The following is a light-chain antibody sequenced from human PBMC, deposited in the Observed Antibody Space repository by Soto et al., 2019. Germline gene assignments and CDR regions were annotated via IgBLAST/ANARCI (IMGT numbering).Light chain of an antibody. CDR2: DVS. V-gene: IGLV2-11*01. CDR3: CSYAVSPHV. CDR1: SSDVGRYNY. J-gene: IGLJ1*01. Sequence: QSALTQPRPVSGSPGQSVTISCTGTSSDVGRYNYVSWYQHHPGKAPKLMIYDVSTRPSGVPDRFSGSKSGTTASLTISGLQAEDEADYYCCSYAVSPHVFGTGTKVTV.